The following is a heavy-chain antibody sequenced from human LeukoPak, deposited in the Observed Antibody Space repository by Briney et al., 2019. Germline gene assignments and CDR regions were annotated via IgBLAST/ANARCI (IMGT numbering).Heavy chain of an antibody. D-gene: IGHD1-26*01. CDR1: GGSLTGYY. J-gene: IGHJ2*01. V-gene: IGHV4-34*01. CDR2: LSHGGDT. CDR3: ASPSECCGSAFRL. Sequence: SETLSLTCAVYGGSLTGYYMSWIRQSPGKGLEWLGELSHGGDTNYNSSLKRRVTISVDTSKNQFSLRLTSLTAADTAVYFCASPSECCGSAFRLWGRGTLVTVSS.